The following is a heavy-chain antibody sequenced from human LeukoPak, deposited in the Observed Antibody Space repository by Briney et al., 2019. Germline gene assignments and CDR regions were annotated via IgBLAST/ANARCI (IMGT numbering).Heavy chain of an antibody. J-gene: IGHJ4*02. CDR1: GFTFSNYA. CDR3: ARRGYYDSSGYDY. D-gene: IGHD3-22*01. V-gene: IGHV3-21*01. CDR2: ISASSTDI. Sequence: KSGGSLRLSCAASGFTFSNYAMNWVRQAPGKGLEWVSSISASSTDIYYADSVKGRFTISRDNAKNSLYLQINSLRAEDTAIYYCARRGYYDSSGYDYWGQGTLVTVSS.